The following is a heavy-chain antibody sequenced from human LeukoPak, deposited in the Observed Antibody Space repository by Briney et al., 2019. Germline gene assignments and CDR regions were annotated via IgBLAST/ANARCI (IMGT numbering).Heavy chain of an antibody. D-gene: IGHD2/OR15-2a*01. J-gene: IGHJ4*02. CDR3: TTAVRGGDFLDS. CDR2: IRSITDGGTT. Sequence: GGSLRLSCAASGFTFTKAWMTWARQAPGKGLEWIGRIRSITDGGTTEYAAPVKGKFTISRDDSTNTLYLQMSSLNTEDTAVYYCTTAVRGGDFLDSWGQGTLVTVSS. V-gene: IGHV3-15*01. CDR1: GFTFTKAW.